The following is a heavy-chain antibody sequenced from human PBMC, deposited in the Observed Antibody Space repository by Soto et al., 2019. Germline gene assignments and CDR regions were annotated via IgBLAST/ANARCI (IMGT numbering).Heavy chain of an antibody. CDR1: GYTFTSYD. Sequence: QVQLVQSGAEVKKPGASVKVSCKASGYTFTSYDINWVRQATGQGLEWMGWMNHNSGNTGYAQKFQGRVTMTRNTSICTAYMEMSSLRSEDTAVYYCARGPINDDILTGPKSHYMDVWGKGTTVTVSS. CDR3: ARGPINDDILTGPKSHYMDV. V-gene: IGHV1-8*01. CDR2: MNHNSGNT. D-gene: IGHD3-9*01. J-gene: IGHJ6*03.